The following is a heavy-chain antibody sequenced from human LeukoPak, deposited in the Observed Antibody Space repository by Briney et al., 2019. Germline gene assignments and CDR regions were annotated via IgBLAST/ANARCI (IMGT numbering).Heavy chain of an antibody. CDR3: AKAHGLQSATSNYAFHI. Sequence: GGSLRLSCAAYGFTLSSYAMSWVRQAPGKGLEWVSSISGSGTNTYYADSVKGRFTISRDNSKNTLYLQMNSLRAEDTAVYYCAKAHGLQSATSNYAFHIWGQGTMVTVSS. J-gene: IGHJ3*02. CDR2: ISGSGTNT. CDR1: GFTLSSYA. V-gene: IGHV3-23*01. D-gene: IGHD1-1*01.